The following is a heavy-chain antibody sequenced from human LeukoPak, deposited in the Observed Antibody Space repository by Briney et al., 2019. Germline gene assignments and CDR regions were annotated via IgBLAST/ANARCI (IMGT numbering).Heavy chain of an antibody. V-gene: IGHV3-74*01. J-gene: IGHJ6*02. D-gene: IGHD4-17*01. CDR1: GFIFSDHW. Sequence: GGSLRLSCAASGFIFSDHWMHWVRQAPGKGLVWLSRINNDGSSTIYADSVKGRFTFSRDNAENTLFLEMSSLRVEDTAVYYCARESAVTLADYGFDVWGQGTTVTVSS. CDR3: ARESAVTLADYGFDV. CDR2: INNDGSST.